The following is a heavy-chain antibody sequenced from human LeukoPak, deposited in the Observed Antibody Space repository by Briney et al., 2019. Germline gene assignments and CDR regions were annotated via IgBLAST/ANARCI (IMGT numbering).Heavy chain of an antibody. CDR3: AKDRGARSFDN. J-gene: IGHJ4*02. Sequence: GGSLRLSCAASGFTFSSYAMSWDRQAPGKGLEWVSVISGSGGSTYYADSVKGRFTISRDNSNDALYLQMNSLRAEDTAVYYCAKDRGARSFDNWGQGTLVTVSS. V-gene: IGHV3-23*01. CDR2: ISGSGGST. CDR1: GFTFSSYA.